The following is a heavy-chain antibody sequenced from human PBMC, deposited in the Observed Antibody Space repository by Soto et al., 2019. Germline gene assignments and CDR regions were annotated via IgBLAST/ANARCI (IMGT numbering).Heavy chain of an antibody. CDR2: MHHSGRT. CDR3: ARGGDSYGYGEYYYYGMDV. Sequence: SETLSLTCTASGAYMRNDYYYWSWVRQNPGKDLEWIGHMHHSGRTHYNPSLKSRVAISVDTSKNQFSLYLNSVTAADTAVYYCARGGDSYGYGEYYYYGMDVWGQGTTVT. CDR1: GAYMRNDYYY. J-gene: IGHJ6*02. D-gene: IGHD5-18*01. V-gene: IGHV4-31*03.